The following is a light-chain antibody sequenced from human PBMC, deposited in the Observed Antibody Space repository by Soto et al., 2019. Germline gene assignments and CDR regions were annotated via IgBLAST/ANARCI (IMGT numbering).Light chain of an antibody. V-gene: IGKV1-9*01. CDR1: QTMDNY. J-gene: IGKJ1*01. Sequence: IQLTQSPSSLSASVGDTVTISCRASQTMDNYLAWYQQYPGRAPKLLIYLASTLQSGVPSRFSGSGSGIDFKLTISILQFEDFATDYCNQYDSNPPWTFGQGTMVDIK. CDR3: NQYDSNPPWT. CDR2: LAS.